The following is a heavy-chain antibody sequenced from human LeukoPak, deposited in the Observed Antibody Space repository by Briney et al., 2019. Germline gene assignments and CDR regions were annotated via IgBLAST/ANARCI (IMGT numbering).Heavy chain of an antibody. Sequence: QAGGSLRLSCAASGFTFSNYAMHWVRRAPGRGLEWLRFIRFEGNKEDYADSVKGRFTISRDNPKNTLYLQINSLRTAHTAVYFTAKAFLISPNSGYFFDNWGQGILVTASS. CDR3: AKAFLISPNSGYFFDN. CDR1: GFTFSNYA. J-gene: IGHJ4*02. CDR2: IRFEGNKE. D-gene: IGHD3-22*01. V-gene: IGHV3-30*02.